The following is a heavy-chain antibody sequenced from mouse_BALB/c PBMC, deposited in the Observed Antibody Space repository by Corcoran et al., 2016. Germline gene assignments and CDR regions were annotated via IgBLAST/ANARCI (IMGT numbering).Heavy chain of an antibody. CDR2: ISYDGSN. J-gene: IGHJ2*01. CDR1: GYSLTSGYS. D-gene: IGHD2-3*01. CDR3: ASVDDGYLNDY. Sequence: DVQLQESGPGLVQHSQSLSLPCSVTGYSLTSGYSCNWSRQFPGNKLEWLGYISYDGSNNYNPSLKNRISITRDTSKNQFFLKLNSVTTEDTATYDCASVDDGYLNDYWGQGATLTVYS. V-gene: IGHV3-6*02.